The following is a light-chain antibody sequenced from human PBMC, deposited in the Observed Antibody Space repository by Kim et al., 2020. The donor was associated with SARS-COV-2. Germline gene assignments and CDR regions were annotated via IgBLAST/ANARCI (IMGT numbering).Light chain of an antibody. CDR2: WAS. CDR1: QSVLYSSNNKNH. V-gene: IGKV4-1*01. CDR3: QQYYSTPLT. J-gene: IGKJ2*01. Sequence: DIVMTQSPDSLAVSLGERATINCKSSQSVLYSSNNKNHLAWYQQKAGQPPKLLIYWASTRESGVPDRFSGSGSGTDFTLTISSLQAEDVAVYYCQQYYSTPLTFGQGTKLEI.